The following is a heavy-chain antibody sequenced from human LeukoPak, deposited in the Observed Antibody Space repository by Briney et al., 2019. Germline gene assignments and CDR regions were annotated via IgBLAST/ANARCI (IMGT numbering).Heavy chain of an antibody. V-gene: IGHV4-39*07. Sequence: SETLSLTCTVSGGSISSSSYYWGWIRQPPGKGLEWIGSIYYSGSTYYNPSLKSRVTISVDTSKNQFSLKLSSVTAADTAVYYCARVSFVYYYYYMDVWGKGTTVTVSS. CDR1: GGSISSSSYY. D-gene: IGHD2/OR15-2a*01. CDR2: IYYSGST. J-gene: IGHJ6*03. CDR3: ARVSFVYYYYYMDV.